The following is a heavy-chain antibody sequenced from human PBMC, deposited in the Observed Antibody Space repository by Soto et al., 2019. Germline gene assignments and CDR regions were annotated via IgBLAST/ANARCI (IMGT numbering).Heavy chain of an antibody. CDR3: VRVANGVGVPVATYYFDY. CDR1: GFTFSSHW. CDR2: INKDGSGK. V-gene: IGHV3-7*01. D-gene: IGHD2-8*01. J-gene: IGHJ4*01. Sequence: GGSLRLSCSASGFTFSSHWMTWVRQSPGKGLEWGANINKDGSGKYYGDSVKGRFTFSRENAKNTVDLQMNSPRAEDTAVYVGVRVANGVGVPVATYYFDYWVHG.